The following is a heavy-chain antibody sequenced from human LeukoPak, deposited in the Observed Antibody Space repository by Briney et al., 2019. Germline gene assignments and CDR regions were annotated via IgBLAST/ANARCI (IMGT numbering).Heavy chain of an antibody. V-gene: IGHV3-20*04. Sequence: GGSLRLSCAASGFTFSNYWMNWVRQAPGKGLEWVSGINWNGGSTSYADSVKRRFTISRDNAKNSLYLEMNSLRAEDTALYYCARDGVGADAFDIWGQGTMVTVSS. D-gene: IGHD1-26*01. CDR2: INWNGGST. J-gene: IGHJ3*02. CDR1: GFTFSNYW. CDR3: ARDGVGADAFDI.